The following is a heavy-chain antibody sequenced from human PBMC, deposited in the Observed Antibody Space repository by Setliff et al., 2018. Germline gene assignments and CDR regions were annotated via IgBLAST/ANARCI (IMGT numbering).Heavy chain of an antibody. V-gene: IGHV5-51*01. J-gene: IGHJ4*02. Sequence: GESLKLSCKGSGYNLTSYWIGWVRQMPGKGLEWMGVIYPGDSDTRYSPSFQGQVTISADKSISTAYLQWSSVKASDTAMYYCARDSNYEGAYDFWGRGTQVTVSS. CDR2: IYPGDSDT. D-gene: IGHD4-4*01. CDR3: ARDSNYEGAYDF. CDR1: GYNLTSYW.